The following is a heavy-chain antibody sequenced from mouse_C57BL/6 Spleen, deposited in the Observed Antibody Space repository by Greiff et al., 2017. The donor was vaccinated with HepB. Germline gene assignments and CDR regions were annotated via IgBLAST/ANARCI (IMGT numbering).Heavy chain of an antibody. V-gene: IGHV1-59*01. D-gene: IGHD1-1*01. CDR2: IDPSDSYT. CDR3: ARSRGYGSSYGWYFDV. CDR1: GYTFTSYW. Sequence: VQLQQPGAELVRPGTSVKLSCKASGYTFTSYWMHWVKQRPGQGLEWIGVIDPSDSYTNYNQKFKGKATLTVDTSSSTAYMQLSSLTSEDSAVYYCARSRGYGSSYGWYFDVWGTGTTVTVSS. J-gene: IGHJ1*03.